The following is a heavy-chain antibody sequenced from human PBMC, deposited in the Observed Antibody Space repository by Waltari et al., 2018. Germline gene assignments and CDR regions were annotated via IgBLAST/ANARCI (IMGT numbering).Heavy chain of an antibody. CDR1: GFTGHSNY. J-gene: IGHJ4*02. D-gene: IGHD3-22*01. V-gene: IGHV3-53*02. Sequence: EVKLVETGGGLIKPGGSLGLSCAASGFTGHSNYMSWVRQAPGKGLQWVSLIYSGGSTYYADSVKGRFTISRDNSKNTLYLQMNSLRAEDTAVYYCAREAGGYDSRGYFDYWGQGTMVTVSS. CDR3: AREAGGYDSRGYFDY. CDR2: IYSGGST.